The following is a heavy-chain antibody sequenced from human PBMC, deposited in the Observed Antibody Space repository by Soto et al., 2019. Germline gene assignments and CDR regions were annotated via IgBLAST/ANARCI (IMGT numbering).Heavy chain of an antibody. D-gene: IGHD3-3*01. CDR2: ISAYNGNT. CDR3: ARGRLADYYXFWSGYYSVPYYYGMDV. J-gene: IGHJ6*02. Sequence: ASVKVSCKASGYTFTSCGISWVRQAPGQGLEWMGWISAYNGNTNYAQKLQGRVTMTTDTSTSTAYMELRSLRSDDTAVYYCARGRLADYYXFWSGYYSVPYYYGMDVWGQGTTVTVSS. CDR1: GYTFTSCG. V-gene: IGHV1-18*04.